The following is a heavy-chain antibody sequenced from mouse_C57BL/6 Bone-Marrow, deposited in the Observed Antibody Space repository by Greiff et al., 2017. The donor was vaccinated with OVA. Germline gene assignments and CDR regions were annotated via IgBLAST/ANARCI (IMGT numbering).Heavy chain of an antibody. Sequence: VQLKQSGPGLAKPSQTLSLTCSVTGYSITSDYWNWIRKFPGNKLEYMGYISYSGSTYYNPSLKSRISITRDTSKNQYYLQLNFVTTEDTATYYCARGANYYGSSPYYFDYWGQGTTLTVSS. D-gene: IGHD1-1*01. V-gene: IGHV3-8*01. CDR3: ARGANYYGSSPYYFDY. CDR1: GYSITSDY. CDR2: ISYSGST. J-gene: IGHJ2*01.